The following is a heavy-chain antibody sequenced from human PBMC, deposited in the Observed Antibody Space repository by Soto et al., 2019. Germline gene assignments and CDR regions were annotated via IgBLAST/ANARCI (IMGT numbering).Heavy chain of an antibody. CDR1: GFTFSSYA. J-gene: IGHJ3*02. CDR3: AKDIGGELLAGAFDI. D-gene: IGHD1-26*01. CDR2: ISGSGGST. V-gene: IGHV3-23*01. Sequence: GGSLRLSCAASGFTFSSYAMSWVRQAPGKGLEWVSAISGSGGSTYYADSVKDRFTITSDNSKNTLYLQMNSLRADDTAVYYCAKDIGGELLAGAFDIWGQGTMVTVSS.